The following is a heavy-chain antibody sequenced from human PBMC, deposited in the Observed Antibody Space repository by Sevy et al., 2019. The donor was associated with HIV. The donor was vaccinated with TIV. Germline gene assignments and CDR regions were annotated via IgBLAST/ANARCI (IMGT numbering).Heavy chain of an antibody. CDR2: MCHTGIT. D-gene: IGHD5-18*01. J-gene: IGHJ4*02. CDR1: GGSISSYC. Sequence: SETLSLTCTVSGGSISSYCCNWIRQSPGKGLERIGYMCHTGITKYNPSLKSRVTISLDTSRNQFSLRLSSVTAADTAVYYCARAGHSYGLFDYWGQGTLVTVSS. V-gene: IGHV4-59*13. CDR3: ARAGHSYGLFDY.